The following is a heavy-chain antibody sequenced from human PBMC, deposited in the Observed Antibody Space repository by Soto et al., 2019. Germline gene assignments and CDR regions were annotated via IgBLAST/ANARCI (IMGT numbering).Heavy chain of an antibody. CDR1: GFTFSSYG. V-gene: IGHV3-33*01. D-gene: IGHD5-12*01. J-gene: IGHJ5*02. Sequence: QVQLVESGGGVVEPGRSLRLSCAASGFTFSSYGMHWVRQAPGKGLEWVAVIWYDGSNKYYADSVKGRFTISRDNSKNTLYLQMNSLRAEATAVYYCARSNSGYDLWGQGTLVTVSS. CDR2: IWYDGSNK. CDR3: ARSNSGYDL.